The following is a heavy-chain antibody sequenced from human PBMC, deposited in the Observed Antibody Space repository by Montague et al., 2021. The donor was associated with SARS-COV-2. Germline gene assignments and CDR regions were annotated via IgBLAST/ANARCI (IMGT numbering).Heavy chain of an antibody. Sequence: SLRLSCAASGFTFSNYFMNWVRQAPGQGLEWVSSLSGSSTHKYYSDSLKGRFTISRDNAKNSLYLQINSLRAEDTAVYYCTRIIKGNAYDEIDYWGQGTLVTVSS. CDR1: GFTFSNYF. CDR3: TRIIKGNAYDEIDY. D-gene: IGHD5-12*01. J-gene: IGHJ4*02. V-gene: IGHV3-21*01. CDR2: LSGSSTHK.